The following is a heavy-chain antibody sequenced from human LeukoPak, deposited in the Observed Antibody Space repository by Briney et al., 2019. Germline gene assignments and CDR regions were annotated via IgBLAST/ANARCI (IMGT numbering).Heavy chain of an antibody. V-gene: IGHV3-23*01. J-gene: IGHJ3*02. CDR3: AKGLSDYYDSSGYYPGAFDI. D-gene: IGHD3-22*01. CDR1: GFTFSSYA. Sequence: GGSLRLSCAASGFTFSSYAMSWVRQAPGKGLEWVSAISGSGGSTYYADSVKGRFTISRDNSKNTLYLQMNSLRAEDTAVYYCAKGLSDYYDSSGYYPGAFDIWGQGTMVTVSS. CDR2: ISGSGGST.